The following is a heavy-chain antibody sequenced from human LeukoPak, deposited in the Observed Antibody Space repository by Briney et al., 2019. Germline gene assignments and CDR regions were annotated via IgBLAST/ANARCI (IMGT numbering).Heavy chain of an antibody. Sequence: GESLKISWKGSGSRFTSYWIGWVPPMPGKGLEWRGIIYLGDSDTRYSPSFQGQVTISADKSISTAYLQWSSLKASDTAMYYCARLSGDWDRGSYFDYWGQGTLVTVSS. J-gene: IGHJ4*02. V-gene: IGHV5-51*01. CDR3: ARLSGDWDRGSYFDY. CDR2: IYLGDSDT. D-gene: IGHD3/OR15-3a*01. CDR1: GSRFTSYW.